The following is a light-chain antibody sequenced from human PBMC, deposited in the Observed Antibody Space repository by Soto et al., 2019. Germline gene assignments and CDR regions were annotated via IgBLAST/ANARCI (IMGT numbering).Light chain of an antibody. CDR1: QSVRTT. V-gene: IGKV3-15*01. CDR3: QQYTDWPTT. CDR2: DAS. J-gene: IGKJ1*01. Sequence: EIVMTQFPATLSVSLGERATLSCRASQSVRTTVAWYQQRPGQAPRLLIYDASTRATGVPARFSGGGSGTDFTLTVTSLQSEDFGIYYCQQYTDWPTTFGHGTKVDIK.